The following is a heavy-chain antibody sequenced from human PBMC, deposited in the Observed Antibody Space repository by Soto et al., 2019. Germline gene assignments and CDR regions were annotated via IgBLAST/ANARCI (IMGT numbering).Heavy chain of an antibody. V-gene: IGHV3-21*01. CDR2: ISSSSSYI. CDR3: ARDPQPAGRPSYGMDV. J-gene: IGHJ6*02. CDR1: GFSFSSYS. Sequence: PGGSLRLSCAASGFSFSSYSMNWVRQASGKGLEWVSSISSSSSYIYYADSVKGRITISRDNAKNSLSLQMNSLRAEDTAGYYWARDPQPAGRPSYGMDVSGQGTTVTVSS. D-gene: IGHD1-1*01.